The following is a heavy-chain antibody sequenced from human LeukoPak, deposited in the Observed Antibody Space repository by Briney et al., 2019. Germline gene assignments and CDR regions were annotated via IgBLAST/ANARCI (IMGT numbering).Heavy chain of an antibody. CDR1: GFTFSSYS. V-gene: IGHV3-21*01. J-gene: IGHJ4*02. CDR3: ARGISSSWTTFDL. CDR2: ISSSSSYI. Sequence: GGSLRLSCAASGFTFSSYSMNWVRQAPGKGLEWVSSISSSSSYICYADSVKGRFTISRDNSKNMLYLEMDNLRGNDTAVYYCARGISSSWTTFDLWGQGTVVTVSS. D-gene: IGHD2-15*01.